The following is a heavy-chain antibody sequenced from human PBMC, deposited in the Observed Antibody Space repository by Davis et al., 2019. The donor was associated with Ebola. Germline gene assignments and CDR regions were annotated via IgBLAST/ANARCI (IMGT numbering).Heavy chain of an antibody. J-gene: IGHJ6*02. CDR1: GGTFSSYA. CDR2: IIPIFGTA. Sequence: SVKVSCKASGGTFSSYAISWVRQAPGQGLEWMGGIIPIFGTANYAQKFQGRVTITADESTSTAYMELSSLRSEDTAVYYCARVLGYYDSSGYYFYYYYGMDVWCQGTTVTVSS. CDR3: ARVLGYYDSSGYYFYYYYGMDV. D-gene: IGHD3-22*01. V-gene: IGHV1-69*13.